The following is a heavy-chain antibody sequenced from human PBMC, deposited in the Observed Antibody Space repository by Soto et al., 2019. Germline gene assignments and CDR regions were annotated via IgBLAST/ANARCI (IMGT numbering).Heavy chain of an antibody. D-gene: IGHD4-17*01. V-gene: IGHV4-30-4*01. Sequence: QVQLQESGPGLVKPSQTLSLTCTVSGGSISSGDYYWSWIRQPPGKGLEWIGYIYYSGSTYYNPSLKSRVTISVYTSKKQFSLQLSSVTAADTAVYYCAREPTLYGDHRYFDLWGRGTLVTVSS. CDR1: GGSISSGDYY. CDR3: AREPTLYGDHRYFDL. CDR2: IYYSGST. J-gene: IGHJ2*01.